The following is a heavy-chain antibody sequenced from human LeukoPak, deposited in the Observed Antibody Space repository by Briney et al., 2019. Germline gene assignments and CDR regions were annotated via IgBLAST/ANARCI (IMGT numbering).Heavy chain of an antibody. CDR3: ARGIAARSTDPYFDY. CDR2: IYTSGST. Sequence: KPSETLSLTCTVSGGSISSYYWSWIRQPPGKGLEWIGYIYTSGSTNYNPSLKSRVTISVDTSKNQFSLKLSSVTAADTAVYYCARGIAARSTDPYFDYWGQGTLVTVSS. CDR1: GGSISSYY. J-gene: IGHJ4*02. D-gene: IGHD6-6*01. V-gene: IGHV4-4*09.